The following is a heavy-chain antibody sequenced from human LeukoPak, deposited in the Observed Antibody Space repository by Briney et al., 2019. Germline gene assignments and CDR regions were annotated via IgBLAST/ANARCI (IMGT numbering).Heavy chain of an antibody. J-gene: IGHJ6*02. D-gene: IGHD2/OR15-2a*01. V-gene: IGHV5-51*01. CDR1: GYSFSGYW. CDR3: ARQSGVRNIDYYNGMDV. Sequence: GESLKISCKGSGYSFSGYWIGWVRQMPGKGLEWMGIIYPGDSDTRYSPSFEGQVTISADRSISTAYLQWSSLKASDTAMYYCARQSGVRNIDYYNGMDVWGQGTTVTVSS. CDR2: IYPGDSDT.